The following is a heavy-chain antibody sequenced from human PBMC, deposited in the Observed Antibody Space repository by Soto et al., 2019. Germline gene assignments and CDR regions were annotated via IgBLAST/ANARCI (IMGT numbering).Heavy chain of an antibody. CDR1: GGSLISDY. Sequence: PSETLSLTWTVSGGSLISDYWSWIRQSTEKGLEWIGYIYNTENSNYNPSLQSRVTMSVDTSKNQFSLKVTSVTAADTAVYYCVSGDCSGGSCYSGRDYWGQGTLVTSPQ. CDR3: VSGDCSGGSCYSGRDY. D-gene: IGHD2-15*01. V-gene: IGHV4-59*01. J-gene: IGHJ4*02. CDR2: IYNTENS.